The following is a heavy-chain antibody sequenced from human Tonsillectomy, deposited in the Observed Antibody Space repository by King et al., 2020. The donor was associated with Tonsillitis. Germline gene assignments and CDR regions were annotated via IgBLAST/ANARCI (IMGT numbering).Heavy chain of an antibody. Sequence: QLVQSGAEVKKPGESLKISCKGSGYSFGNYWIVWVRQMPGKGLEWMGIIYPGDSDTRYSPSFQGQVTIAADKSISPPYLQRSSLKASDTAIYYCAGAAVKYYDSTAYYDNYGAFDLWGQGTLVTVSS. V-gene: IGHV5-51*03. CDR2: IYPGDSDT. CDR1: GYSFGNYW. D-gene: IGHD3-22*01. CDR3: AGAAVKYYDSTAYYDNYGAFDL. J-gene: IGHJ3*01.